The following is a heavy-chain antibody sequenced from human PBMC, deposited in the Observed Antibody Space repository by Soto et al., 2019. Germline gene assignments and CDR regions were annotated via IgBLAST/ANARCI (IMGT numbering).Heavy chain of an antibody. Sequence: GGSLRLSXAASGFTFTRYSMNWVRQAPGKGLEWVSSISSTTNYIYYRDSMKGRFTISRDNAKNSLYLEMNSLRAEDTAVYYCARESEDLTSNFDYWGQGTLVTVSS. J-gene: IGHJ4*02. V-gene: IGHV3-21*06. CDR2: ISSTTNYI. CDR1: GFTFTRYS. CDR3: ARESEDLTSNFDY.